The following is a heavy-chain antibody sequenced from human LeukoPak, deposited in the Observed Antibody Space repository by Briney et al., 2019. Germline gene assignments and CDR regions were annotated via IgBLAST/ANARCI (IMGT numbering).Heavy chain of an antibody. V-gene: IGHV4-30-4*08. CDR3: ARGYSYGPDAFDI. CDR2: INHSGST. CDR1: GGSISSGDYY. J-gene: IGHJ3*02. Sequence: SQTLSLTCTVSGGSISSGDYYWSWIRQPPGKGLEWIGEINHSGSTNYNPSLKSRVTISVDTSKNQFSLKLSSVTAADTAVYYCARGYSYGPDAFDIWGQGTMVTVSS. D-gene: IGHD5-18*01.